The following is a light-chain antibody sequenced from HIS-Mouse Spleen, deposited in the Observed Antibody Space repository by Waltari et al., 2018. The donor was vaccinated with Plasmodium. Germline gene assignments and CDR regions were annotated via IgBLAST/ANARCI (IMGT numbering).Light chain of an antibody. CDR2: QDS. CDR1: QLGDKY. V-gene: IGLV3-1*01. CDR3: QAWDSSTVV. J-gene: IGLJ2*01. Sequence: SYELTQPPSVSVSPGQTASITCSGDQLGDKYACWYQQKPGQSPVRVIYQDSKRPSGIPERFSGSNAGNTATLTISGTQAMDEADYYCQAWDSSTVVFGGGTKLTVL.